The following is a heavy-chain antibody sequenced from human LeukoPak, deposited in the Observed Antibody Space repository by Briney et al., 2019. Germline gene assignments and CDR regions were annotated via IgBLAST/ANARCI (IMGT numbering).Heavy chain of an antibody. J-gene: IGHJ4*02. CDR2: IYYSGST. D-gene: IGHD1-26*01. Sequence: PSQTLSLTCTVSGGSISSGGYYRSWIRQPPGKGLEWIGYIYYSGSTNYNPSLKSRVTMSVDTSKNQFSLKVNSVTAADTAVYYCASLYSGSYATFDYWGQGTLVTVSS. CDR3: ASLYSGSYATFDY. V-gene: IGHV4-61*08. CDR1: GGSISSGGYY.